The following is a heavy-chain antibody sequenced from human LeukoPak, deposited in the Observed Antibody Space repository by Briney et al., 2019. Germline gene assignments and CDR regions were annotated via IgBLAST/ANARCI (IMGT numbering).Heavy chain of an antibody. CDR3: ARDFNDFWSGYYGPFDY. CDR1: GYTFTGYY. CDR2: INPNSGGT. D-gene: IGHD3-3*01. V-gene: IGHV1-2*04. Sequence: ASVKVSCKASGYTFTGYYMHWVRQAPGQGLEWMGWINPNSGGTNYAQKFQGWVTMTGDTSISTAYMELSRLRSDDTAVYYCARDFNDFWSGYYGPFDYWGQGTLVTVSS. J-gene: IGHJ4*02.